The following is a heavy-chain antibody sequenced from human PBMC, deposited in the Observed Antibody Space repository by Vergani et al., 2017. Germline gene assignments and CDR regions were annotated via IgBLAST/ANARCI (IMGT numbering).Heavy chain of an antibody. CDR1: GGSISSGDHC. Sequence: QVQLQESGPGVVTPSQTLSLTCAVSGGSISSGDHCWTWIRQRPGKGLEWIGYIFYRGTTYDNPSLRSRLTISVETSQNQFSLKLRSVTAADTAVYYCARVDTQVPATSHFNYMDVWGKGTTVTVSS. V-gene: IGHV4-31*11. CDR3: ARVDTQVPATSHFNYMDV. D-gene: IGHD6-25*01. J-gene: IGHJ6*03. CDR2: IFYRGTT.